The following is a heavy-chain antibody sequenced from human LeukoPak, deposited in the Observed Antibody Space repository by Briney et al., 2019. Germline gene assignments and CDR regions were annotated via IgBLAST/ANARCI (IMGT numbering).Heavy chain of an antibody. CDR3: AREDIAVAGTDY. Sequence: GASVKVSCKASGYTFTSYYMHWVRQAPGQGLEWMGIINPSGGSTSYAQKFQDRVTMTRDTSTSTVYMELSSLRSEDTAVYYCAREDIAVAGTDYWGQGTPVTVSS. CDR1: GYTFTSYY. CDR2: INPSGGST. D-gene: IGHD6-19*01. J-gene: IGHJ4*02. V-gene: IGHV1-46*01.